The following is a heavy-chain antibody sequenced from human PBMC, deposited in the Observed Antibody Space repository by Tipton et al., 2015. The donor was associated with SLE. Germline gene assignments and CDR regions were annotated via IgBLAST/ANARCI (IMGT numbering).Heavy chain of an antibody. CDR2: IYYSGST. V-gene: IGHV4-59*12. D-gene: IGHD5-12*01. Sequence: LRLSCAASGFTFSDYYMSWIRQAPGKGLEWIGYIYYSGSTNYNPSLKSRVTMSVDTSKSQFSLRLSSVTAADTAVYFCAREPRSGYHDYWGQGTLVIVSS. CDR1: GFTFSDYY. CDR3: AREPRSGYHDY. J-gene: IGHJ4*02.